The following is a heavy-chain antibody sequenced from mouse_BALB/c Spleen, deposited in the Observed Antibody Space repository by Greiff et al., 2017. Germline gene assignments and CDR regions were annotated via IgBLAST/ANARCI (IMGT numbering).Heavy chain of an antibody. Sequence: EVKLMESGPSLVKPSQTLSLTCSVTGDSITSGYSWHWIRQFPGNKLEWMGYIHYSGSTNYNPSLKSRISITRDTSKNQFFLQLNSVTTEDTATYYCARGYDYLYAMDYWGQGTSVTVSS. V-gene: IGHV3-1*02. J-gene: IGHJ4*01. CDR1: GDSITSGYS. CDR3: ARGYDYLYAMDY. D-gene: IGHD2-4*01. CDR2: IHYSGST.